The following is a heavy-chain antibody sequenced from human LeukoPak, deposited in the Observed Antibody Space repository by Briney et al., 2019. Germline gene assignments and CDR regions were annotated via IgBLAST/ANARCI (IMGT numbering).Heavy chain of an antibody. D-gene: IGHD2-15*01. Sequence: GSLRLSCAASGFTFSSYSMNWVRQPPGKGLEWIGSIYYSGSTYYNPSLKSRVTISVDTSKNQFSLKLSSVTAADTAVYYCARSYVVVVAATRLSVATPFDYWGQGTLVTVSS. V-gene: IGHV4-39*01. CDR2: IYYSGST. J-gene: IGHJ4*02. CDR3: ARSYVVVVAATRLSVATPFDY. CDR1: GFTFSSYSMN.